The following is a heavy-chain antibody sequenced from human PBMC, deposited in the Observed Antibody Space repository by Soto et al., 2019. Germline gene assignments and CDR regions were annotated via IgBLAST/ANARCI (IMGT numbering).Heavy chain of an antibody. Sequence: ASVKVSCKASGYSFTGYSMHWVREAPGQGLEWMGWINPNSGGTNYAQKFQGWVTMTRDTSISTAYMELSRLRSDDTAVYYCARTTETEYFQHWGQGTLVTVSS. J-gene: IGHJ1*01. V-gene: IGHV1-2*04. CDR3: ARTTETEYFQH. D-gene: IGHD1-1*01. CDR1: GYSFTGYS. CDR2: INPNSGGT.